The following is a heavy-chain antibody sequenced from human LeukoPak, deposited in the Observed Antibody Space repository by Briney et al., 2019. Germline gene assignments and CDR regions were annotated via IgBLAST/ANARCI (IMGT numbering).Heavy chain of an antibody. CDR1: GYTFTSYG. J-gene: IGHJ4*02. CDR3: ARVRPGTETYYDFWSGESFDY. V-gene: IGHV1-18*01. D-gene: IGHD3-3*01. CDR2: ISAYNGNT. Sequence: ASVKVSCKASGYTFTSYGISWVRQAPGQGLEWMGWISAYNGNTNYAQKLQGRVTMTTDTSTSTAYMELRSLRSDDTAVYYCARVRPGTETYYDFWSGESFDYWGQGTLVTVSS.